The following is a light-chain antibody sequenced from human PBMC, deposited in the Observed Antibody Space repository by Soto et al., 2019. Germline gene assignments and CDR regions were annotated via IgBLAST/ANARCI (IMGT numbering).Light chain of an antibody. J-gene: IGKJ4*01. Sequence: DIQMTQSPSSLSASVGDRVTITCQARQDINNYLTWYQQKPGKAPKLLIYDASNLETGVPSRFSGSGSGTDFTFTITSLQPEDIATYYCQQYDDLPLTFGGGTKVEIK. CDR1: QDINNY. CDR3: QQYDDLPLT. V-gene: IGKV1-33*01. CDR2: DAS.